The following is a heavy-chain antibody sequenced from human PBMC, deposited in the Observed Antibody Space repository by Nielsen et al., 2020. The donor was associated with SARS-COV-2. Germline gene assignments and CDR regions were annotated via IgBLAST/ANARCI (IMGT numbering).Heavy chain of an antibody. J-gene: IGHJ4*02. CDR1: GGSFSGYY. V-gene: IGHV4-34*01. CDR2: INHSGST. Sequence: SETLSLTCAVYGGSFSGYYWSWIRQPPGKGLEWIGEINHSGSTNYNPSLKSRVTISVDTSKNQFSLKLSSVTAEDTAVYYCARLLRRITMIVVAVFDYWGQGTLVTVSS. D-gene: IGHD3-22*01. CDR3: ARLLRRITMIVVAVFDY.